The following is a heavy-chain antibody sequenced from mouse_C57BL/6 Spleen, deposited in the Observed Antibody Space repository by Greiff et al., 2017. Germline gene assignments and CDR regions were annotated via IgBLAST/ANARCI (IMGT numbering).Heavy chain of an antibody. CDR1: GYSFTGYY. CDR2: INPSTGGT. V-gene: IGHV1-42*01. CDR3: ARSWSLRAYFDV. D-gene: IGHD2-12*01. Sequence: EVKLVESGPELVKPGASVKISCKASGYSFTGYYMNWVKQSPEKSLEWIGEINPSTGGTTYNQKFKAKATLTVDKSSSTAYMQLKSLTSEDSAVYYCARSWSLRAYFDVWGTGTTVTVSS. J-gene: IGHJ1*03.